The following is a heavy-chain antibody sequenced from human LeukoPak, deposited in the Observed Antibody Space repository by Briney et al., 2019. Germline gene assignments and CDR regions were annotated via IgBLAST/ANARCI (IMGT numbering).Heavy chain of an antibody. J-gene: IGHJ6*02. V-gene: IGHV4-59*01. Sequence: SETLSLTCTVSGGSISSYYWSWIRQPPGKGLEWIGYIYYSGSTNYNPSLKSRVTISVDTSKNQFSLKLSSVTAADTAVYYCARAVEYYYDSSGYSLYYYYGMDVWGQGTTVTVSS. D-gene: IGHD3-22*01. CDR2: IYYSGST. CDR3: ARAVEYYYDSSGYSLYYYYGMDV. CDR1: GGSISSYY.